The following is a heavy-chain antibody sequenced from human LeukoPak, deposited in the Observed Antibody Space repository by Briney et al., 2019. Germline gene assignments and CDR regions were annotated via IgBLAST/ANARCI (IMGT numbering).Heavy chain of an antibody. CDR3: ARGTHGDY. CDR2: INHSGST. J-gene: IGHJ4*02. V-gene: IGHV4-34*01. CDR1: GGSSSGYY. Sequence: SETLSLTCAVYGGSSSGYYWSWIRQPPGKGLEWIGEINHSGSTNYNPSLKSRVTISVDTSKNQFSLKLNSVIAADTAVYYCARGTHGDYWGQGTLVTVSS.